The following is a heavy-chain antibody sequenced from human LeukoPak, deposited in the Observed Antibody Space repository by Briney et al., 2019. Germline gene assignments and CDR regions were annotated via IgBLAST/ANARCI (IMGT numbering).Heavy chain of an antibody. CDR2: IKGDGIST. D-gene: IGHD3-3*01. Sequence: GGSLRLSCAASGFTFSNYAMTWVRHAPGQGLVWVSRIKGDGISTNYADSVKGRFTISRDIAKNTLYLQMNSLRAEDTGVYYCAKDHYWSIDYWGRGTLVTVSS. CDR3: AKDHYWSIDY. CDR1: GFTFSNYA. J-gene: IGHJ4*02. V-gene: IGHV3-74*01.